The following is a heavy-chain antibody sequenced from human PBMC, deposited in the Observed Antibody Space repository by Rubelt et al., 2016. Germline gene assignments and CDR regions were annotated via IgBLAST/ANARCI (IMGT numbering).Heavy chain of an antibody. D-gene: IGHD2-15*01. Sequence: EVQLVQSGAEVKKPGESLKISCKGSGYSFTSYWIGWVRRMPGKGLEWMGIIYPGDSDTRYSPSVQGQVTISADKPISTAYLQWSSLKASDTAMYYWARRCSFGGPYYKDLWGKGTTVIVSS. CDR3: ARRCSFGGPYYKDL. CDR2: IYPGDSDT. J-gene: IGHJ6*03. CDR1: GYSFTSYW. V-gene: IGHV5-51*01.